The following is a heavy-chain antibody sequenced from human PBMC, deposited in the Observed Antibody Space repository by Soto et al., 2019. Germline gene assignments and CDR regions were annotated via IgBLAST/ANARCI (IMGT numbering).Heavy chain of an antibody. CDR1: CGSISSSSYY. CDR3: ATVEEGRPELEIGGFDI. Sequence: QLQLQESGPGLVKPSETLSLTCTVSCGSISSSSYYWGWIRQPPGKGLEWIGSSYYSGRTYYNPSLKRRVSISVDTSKNQFSLTLSSVTAADTAVYYCATVEEGRPELEIGGFDIWVQGTMVTVSS. D-gene: IGHD1-1*01. CDR2: SYYSGRT. V-gene: IGHV4-39*01. J-gene: IGHJ3*02.